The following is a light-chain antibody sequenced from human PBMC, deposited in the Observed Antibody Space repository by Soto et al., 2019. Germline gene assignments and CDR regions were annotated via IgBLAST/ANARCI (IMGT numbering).Light chain of an antibody. Sequence: DIQMTQSPSSLSASVGDRVTIACRANQSIAGYFNWYQQKPGKAPKLLMYAASTLQGGVPSRFSGSGSGTDFTLTITRLQPEDFATYYCQQTYRTPITFGQGTRLEIK. V-gene: IGKV1-39*01. J-gene: IGKJ5*01. CDR2: AAS. CDR3: QQTYRTPIT. CDR1: QSIAGY.